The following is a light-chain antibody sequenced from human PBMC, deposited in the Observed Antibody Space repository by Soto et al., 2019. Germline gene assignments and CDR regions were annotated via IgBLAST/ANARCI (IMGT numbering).Light chain of an antibody. V-gene: IGKV2-30*01. J-gene: IGKJ2*01. CDR2: KVS. CDR3: MKGTRGPPST. Sequence: DVAMTQSPLSLPVTLGQPASISCRSSQSLTYSDGNTYLNWFHLRPGQSPRRLIYKVSNRDSGAPEILSGIGSGSYFTVKTRGVGAGDVGVYYCMKGTRGPPSTFGRGTKLEIK. CDR1: QSLTYSDGNTY.